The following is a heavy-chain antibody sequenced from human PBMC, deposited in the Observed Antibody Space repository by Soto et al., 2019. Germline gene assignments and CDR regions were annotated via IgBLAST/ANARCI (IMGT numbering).Heavy chain of an antibody. V-gene: IGHV1-3*01. CDR1: GYTFTSYA. Sequence: GASLKVSCKASGYTFTSYAMHWVRQAPGQRLEWMGWINAGNGNTKYSQKFQGRVTITRDTSASTAYMELSSLRSEDTAVYYCAREHVGQIVLDYWGQGTLVTVSS. D-gene: IGHD6-6*01. CDR3: AREHVGQIVLDY. CDR2: INAGNGNT. J-gene: IGHJ4*02.